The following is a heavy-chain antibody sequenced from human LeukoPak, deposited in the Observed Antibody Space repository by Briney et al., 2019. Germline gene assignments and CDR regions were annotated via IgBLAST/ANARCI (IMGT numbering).Heavy chain of an antibody. V-gene: IGHV3-7*01. CDR1: GFTFSSYG. CDR2: IKQDGSEK. CDR3: ARDFRFHDDY. Sequence: GGSLRLSCAASGFTFSSYGMHWVRQAPGKGLEWVGNIKQDGSEKYYMDSVKGRFTISRDNAKNSVYLQMNSLRVEDTAVYYCARDFRFHDDYWDQGTLVTVSS. J-gene: IGHJ4*02.